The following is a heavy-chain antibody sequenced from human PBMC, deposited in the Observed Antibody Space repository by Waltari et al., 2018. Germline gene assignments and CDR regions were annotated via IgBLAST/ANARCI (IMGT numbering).Heavy chain of an antibody. CDR3: ASNNMGTTTCLGGHYGMDV. CDR2: IIPIFGTA. V-gene: IGHV1-69*05. Sequence: QVQLVQSGAEVKKPGSSVKVSCKASGGTFSSYAISWVRQAPGQGLEWMGGIIPIFGTANYAQKFQGRVTITTDESTSTAYMELSSLRSEDTAVYYCASNNMGTTTCLGGHYGMDVWGQGTTVTVSS. D-gene: IGHD4-17*01. CDR1: GGTFSSYA. J-gene: IGHJ6*02.